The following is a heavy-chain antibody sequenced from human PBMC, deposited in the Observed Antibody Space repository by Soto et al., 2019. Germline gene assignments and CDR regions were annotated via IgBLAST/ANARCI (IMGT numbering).Heavy chain of an antibody. J-gene: IGHJ5*02. Sequence: EVQLVESGGGLVQPGGSLRLSCAASGFTFSSYDMHWVRQATGKGLEWVSAIGTAGDTYYPGSVKGRFTISRENAKNSLYLQMNSLRAWDTAVYYCARASLAWSLDPWGQGTLVTVSS. CDR2: IGTAGDT. CDR3: ARASLAWSLDP. CDR1: GFTFSSYD. V-gene: IGHV3-13*04. D-gene: IGHD3-3*01.